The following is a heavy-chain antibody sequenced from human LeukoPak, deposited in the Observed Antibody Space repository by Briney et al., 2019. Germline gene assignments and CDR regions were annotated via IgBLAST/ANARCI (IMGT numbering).Heavy chain of an antibody. V-gene: IGHV3-21*01. CDR2: ISSSSSYI. J-gene: IGHJ4*02. CDR3: ARDLGWIQLYYFDY. CDR1: GFTFSSYI. D-gene: IGHD5-18*01. Sequence: GGSLRLSCAASGFTFSSYIMNWVRQAPGKGLEWVSSISSSSSYIYYADSVKGRFTISRDNAKNSLYLQMNSLRAEDTAVYYCARDLGWIQLYYFDYWGQGTLVTVSS.